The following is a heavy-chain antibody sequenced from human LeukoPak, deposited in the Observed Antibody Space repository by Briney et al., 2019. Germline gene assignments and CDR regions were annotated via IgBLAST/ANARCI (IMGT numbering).Heavy chain of an antibody. Sequence: GRSLRLSCAASGFTLSSYAISWVRQAPGQGLEWMGGIIPIFGTANYAQKFQGRVTITADESTSTAYMELSSLRSEDTAVYYCARGIQLWSPDYWGQGTLVTVSS. CDR2: IIPIFGTA. CDR3: ARGIQLWSPDY. V-gene: IGHV1-69*01. J-gene: IGHJ4*02. CDR1: GFTLSSYA. D-gene: IGHD5-18*01.